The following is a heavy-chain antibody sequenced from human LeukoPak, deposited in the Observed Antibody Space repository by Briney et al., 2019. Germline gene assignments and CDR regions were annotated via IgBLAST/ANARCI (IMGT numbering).Heavy chain of an antibody. J-gene: IGHJ4*02. Sequence: SETLSLTCTVSGGSISSSSYYWGWIRQPPGKGLEWIGSIYYSGSTYYNPSLKSRVTISVDTSKNQFSLKLSSVTAADTAVYYCARSKWELLHLIDYWGQGTLVTVSS. CDR2: IYYSGST. D-gene: IGHD1-26*01. CDR3: ARSKWELLHLIDY. CDR1: GGSISSSSYY. V-gene: IGHV4-39*07.